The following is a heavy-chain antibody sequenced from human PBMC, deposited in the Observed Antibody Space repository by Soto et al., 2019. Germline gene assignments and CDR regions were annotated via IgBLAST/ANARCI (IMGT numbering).Heavy chain of an antibody. CDR3: ARGPKQQVVLKNWFDT. J-gene: IGHJ5*02. Sequence: ASVKVSCKASGYTFTSYCSSGVRQAPAEGREGMGWISAYNGNTNYAQKLQGRVTMTTDTSTSTAYMELRSLRSDDTAVHYCARGPKQQVVLKNWFDTWGQGTLVTVSS. CDR1: GYTFTSYC. CDR2: ISAYNGNT. D-gene: IGHD6-13*01. V-gene: IGHV1-18*01.